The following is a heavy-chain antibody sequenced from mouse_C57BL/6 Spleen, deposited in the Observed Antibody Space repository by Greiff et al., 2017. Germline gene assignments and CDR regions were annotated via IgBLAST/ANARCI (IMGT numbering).Heavy chain of an antibody. Sequence: QVQLQQSGAELVRPGSSVKLSCKASGYTFTSYWMDWVKQRPGQGLEWIGNIYPSDSETHYNQKFKDKATLTVDKSSSTAYMQLSSLTSEDSAVYYCARRVYGSSYWYFDVWGTGTTVTVSS. CDR2: IYPSDSET. J-gene: IGHJ1*03. CDR1: GYTFTSYW. D-gene: IGHD1-1*01. CDR3: ARRVYGSSYWYFDV. V-gene: IGHV1-61*01.